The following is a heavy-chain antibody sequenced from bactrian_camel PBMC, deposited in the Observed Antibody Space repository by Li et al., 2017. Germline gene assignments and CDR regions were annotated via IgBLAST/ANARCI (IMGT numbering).Heavy chain of an antibody. V-gene: IGHV3S40*01. CDR3: AAHRDRAGWCYIAPDHYDY. J-gene: IGHJ4*01. D-gene: IGHD3*01. CDR2: IMTGGGFT. Sequence: QLVESGGGSVQAGGSLRLSCAASGYSDGSYSMGWFRLAPGKGREWVADIMTGGGFTHYADSVKGRFTISQDNHKKTVYLQMNSLVPEDTAMYYCAAHRDRAGWCYIAPDHYDYWGQGTQVTVS. CDR1: GYSDGSYS.